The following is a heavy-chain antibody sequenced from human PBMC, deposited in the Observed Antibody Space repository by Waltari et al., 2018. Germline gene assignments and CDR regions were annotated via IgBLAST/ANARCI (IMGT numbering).Heavy chain of an antibody. CDR2: ITPFNGNT. D-gene: IGHD1-1*01. V-gene: IGHV1-45*02. J-gene: IGHJ3*02. CDR1: GYTFTYRY. CDR3: ARSNGGFDAVDI. Sequence: QMQLVQSGAEVKKTGSSVKVSCKASGYTFTYRYLHWVRRAPGQALEWMGWITPFNGNTNYAQKFQDRVTITRDRSMSTAYMELSSLRSEDTAMYYCARSNGGFDAVDIWGQGTMVTVSS.